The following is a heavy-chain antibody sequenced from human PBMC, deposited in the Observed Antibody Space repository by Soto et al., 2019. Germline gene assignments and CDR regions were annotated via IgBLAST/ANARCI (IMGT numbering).Heavy chain of an antibody. V-gene: IGHV4-39*01. CDR1: GGSISSSSYY. CDR2: IYYSGST. D-gene: IGHD6-13*01. CDR3: ARLKGQQLADYFDY. Sequence: SETLSLTCTVSGGSISSSSYYWGWIRQPPGKGLEWIGSIYYSGSTYYNPSLKSRVTISVDTSKNQFSLKLSSVTAADTAVYYCARLKGQQLADYFDYWGQGTLVTVSS. J-gene: IGHJ4*02.